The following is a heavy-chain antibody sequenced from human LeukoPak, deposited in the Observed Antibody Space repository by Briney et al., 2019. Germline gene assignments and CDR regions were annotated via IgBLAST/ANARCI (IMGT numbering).Heavy chain of an antibody. Sequence: GASVKVSCKASGYTFTSYGISWVRQAPGQGLEWMGWISAYNGNTNYAQKLQGRVTMTTDTSTSTAYMELRSLRSDDTAVCYCARDPRYSYGWYFDYWGQGTLVTVSS. D-gene: IGHD5-18*01. V-gene: IGHV1-18*01. J-gene: IGHJ4*02. CDR3: ARDPRYSYGWYFDY. CDR2: ISAYNGNT. CDR1: GYTFTSYG.